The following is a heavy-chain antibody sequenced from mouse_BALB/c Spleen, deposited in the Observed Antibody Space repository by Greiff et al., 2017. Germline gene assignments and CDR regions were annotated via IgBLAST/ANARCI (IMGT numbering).Heavy chain of an antibody. CDR2: IWGDGST. D-gene: IGHD1-1*02. J-gene: IGHJ4*01. Sequence: VQLVESGPGLVAPSQSLSITCTVSGFSLTGYGVNWVRQPPGKGLEWLGMIWGDGSTDYNSALKSRLSISKDNSKSQVFLKMNSLQTDDTARYYCARDRDYDYDAMDYWGQGTSVTVSS. CDR3: ARDRDYDYDAMDY. V-gene: IGHV2-6-7*01. CDR1: GFSLTGYG.